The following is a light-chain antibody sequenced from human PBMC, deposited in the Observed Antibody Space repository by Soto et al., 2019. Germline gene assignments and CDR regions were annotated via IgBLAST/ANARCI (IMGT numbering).Light chain of an antibody. J-gene: IGKJ1*01. CDR2: AAS. CDR1: QSVSSH. Sequence: EIVMTQSPATLSVSPGGRVTVSCRASQSVSSHVAWYQQRPGQAPRLLINAASFRATGIPDRISGSGSGTEFTLTISSLQSEDFAVYYCQQYNNWPWTFGPGTKVEI. V-gene: IGKV3-15*01. CDR3: QQYNNWPWT.